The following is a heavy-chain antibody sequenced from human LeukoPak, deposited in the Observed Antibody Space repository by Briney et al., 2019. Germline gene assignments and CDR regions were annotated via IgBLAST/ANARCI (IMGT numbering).Heavy chain of an antibody. CDR2: ISDTGGSI. CDR3: AKAPPLNYYATSNSDY. D-gene: IGHD3-10*01. CDR1: GFTFSNYA. J-gene: IGHJ4*02. Sequence: PGGSLRLSCTASGFTFSNYAMTWARQAPGKGLEWVSSISDTGGSIFYAASVKGRFTISRDNSKNTVYLQMNSLKAEDTALYYCAKAPPLNYYATSNSDYWGQGTLVTVSS. V-gene: IGHV3-23*01.